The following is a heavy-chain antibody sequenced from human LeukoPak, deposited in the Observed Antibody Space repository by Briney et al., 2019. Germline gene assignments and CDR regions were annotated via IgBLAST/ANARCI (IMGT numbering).Heavy chain of an antibody. CDR3: ARRRVGANYNWFDP. D-gene: IGHD1-26*01. V-gene: IGHV4-34*01. CDR1: GGSFSGYY. CDR2: INHSGST. Sequence: SETLSLTCAVYGGSFSGYYWSWIRQPPGKGLEWIGEINHSGSTNYNPSLKSRVTISVDTSKNQFSLKLSSVTAADTAVYYCARRRVGANYNWFDPWGQGTLVTVSS. J-gene: IGHJ5*02.